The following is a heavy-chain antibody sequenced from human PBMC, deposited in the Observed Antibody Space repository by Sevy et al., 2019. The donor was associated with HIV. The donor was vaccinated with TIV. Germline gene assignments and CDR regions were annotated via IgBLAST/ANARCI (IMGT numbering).Heavy chain of an antibody. Sequence: GGSLRLSCAASGFTFSSYGMHWVRQAPGKGLEWVAVISYDGSNKYYADSVKGRFTISRDNSKNTLYLQMNSLRAEDTAVYYCAKGDIVVVVAARPPGFYMDVWGQGTTVTVSS. CDR1: GFTFSSYG. J-gene: IGHJ6*02. CDR2: ISYDGSNK. CDR3: AKGDIVVVVAARPPGFYMDV. D-gene: IGHD2-15*01. V-gene: IGHV3-30*18.